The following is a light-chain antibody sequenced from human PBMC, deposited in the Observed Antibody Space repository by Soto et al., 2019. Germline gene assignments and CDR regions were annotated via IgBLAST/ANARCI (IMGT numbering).Light chain of an antibody. CDR1: QTVGRNY. Sequence: EIVLTQSPGTLSLSPGERATLSCRASQTVGRNYLAWYQQKPGQAPRLLIYHASNRATGIPDRFSGSGSGTDFSLTITRLEPEDFAVYYCQQYASSPLTIGGGAKVEI. CDR3: QQYASSPLT. J-gene: IGKJ4*01. CDR2: HAS. V-gene: IGKV3-20*01.